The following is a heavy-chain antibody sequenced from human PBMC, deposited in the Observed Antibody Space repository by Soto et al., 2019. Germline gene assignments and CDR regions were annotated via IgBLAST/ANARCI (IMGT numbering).Heavy chain of an antibody. J-gene: IGHJ6*02. CDR1: GDSVSSGSYY. CDR3: AMTFCSTTSCQAHGMDV. CDR2: LYYTGTT. Sequence: QVQLQESGPGLVKPSETLSLTCTVSGDSVSSGSYYWTWLRQPPGKGLEWIGYLYYTGTTNYNPSLKSRVTMSLDTSSNQFSLRLSSVTAADTAVYFCAMTFCSTTSCQAHGMDVWGQGTSVTVSS. D-gene: IGHD2-2*01. V-gene: IGHV4-61*01.